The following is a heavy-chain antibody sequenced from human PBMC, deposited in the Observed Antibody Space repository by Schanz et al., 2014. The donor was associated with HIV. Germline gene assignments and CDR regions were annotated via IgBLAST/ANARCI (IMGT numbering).Heavy chain of an antibody. Sequence: VQLVESGGGVVQPGRSLRLSCAVSGFTFSNYAMHWVRQAPGKGLEWVSSISSSSTYIYYADSVKGRFTISRDNAKNSLYLQMNSLRAEDTAVYYCAKDDQHFAYWGQGTLVTVSS. CDR1: GFTFSNYA. J-gene: IGHJ4*02. CDR3: AKDDQHFAY. D-gene: IGHD3-3*02. V-gene: IGHV3-21*06. CDR2: ISSSSTYI.